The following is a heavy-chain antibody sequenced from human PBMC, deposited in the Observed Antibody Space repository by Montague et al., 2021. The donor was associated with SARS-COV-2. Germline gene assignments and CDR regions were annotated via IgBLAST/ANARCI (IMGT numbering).Heavy chain of an antibody. CDR1: GFAFNNFA. V-gene: IGHV3-23*01. CDR2: IFGSAAGT. CDR3: AKQPGAGAVVSWYFDL. D-gene: IGHD3-10*01. Sequence: SLRLSCAASGFAFNNFAMTWVRQAPGKGLEWVSSIFGSAAGTYHADSVKGRFTISRDNSKNTLYLQMNSLKGEDTAKYYCAKQPGAGAVVSWYFDLWGRGTVVTVSA. J-gene: IGHJ2*01.